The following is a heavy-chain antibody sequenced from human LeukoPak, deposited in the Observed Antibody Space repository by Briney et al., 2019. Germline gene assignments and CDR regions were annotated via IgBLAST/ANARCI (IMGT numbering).Heavy chain of an antibody. CDR2: ISGSGGST. Sequence: PGGSLRLSCVASGFTFIDYAMTWVRQAPGKGLEWVSAISGSGGSTYYADSVKGRFTISRDNSKNTLYLQMNSLRAEDTAVYYCAEGTYYDILTGYYPGKYYYGMDVWGQGTTVTVSS. V-gene: IGHV3-23*01. J-gene: IGHJ6*02. CDR1: GFTFIDYA. D-gene: IGHD3-9*01. CDR3: AEGTYYDILTGYYPGKYYYGMDV.